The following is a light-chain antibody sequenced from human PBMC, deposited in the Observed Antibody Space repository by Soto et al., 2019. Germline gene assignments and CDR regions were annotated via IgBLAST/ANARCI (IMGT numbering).Light chain of an antibody. CDR2: GAS. CDR1: QSVSTN. J-gene: IGKJ1*01. CDR3: QQYSNWPRT. Sequence: EIVVTQSPATLSVSPGERATLSCTASQSVSTNLAWYQQKPGRAPRLLIYGASTRATGIPARFSGSGPGTEFTLTISSMHSEDFAVYHCQQYSNWPRTFGQGTTVEV. V-gene: IGKV3-15*01.